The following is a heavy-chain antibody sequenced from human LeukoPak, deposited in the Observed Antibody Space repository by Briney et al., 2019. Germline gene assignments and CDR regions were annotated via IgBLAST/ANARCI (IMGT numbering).Heavy chain of an antibody. D-gene: IGHD3-22*01. CDR2: IRYDGSNK. J-gene: IGHJ4*02. CDR3: AKDNYYDSSGYYKGLDY. Sequence: HPGGSLRLSCAASGFTFSSYGMHWVRQAPGKGLEWVAFIRYDGSNKYYADSVKSRFTISRDNSKNTLYLQMNSLRAEDTAVYYCAKDNYYDSSGYYKGLDYWGQGTPVTVSS. V-gene: IGHV3-30*02. CDR1: GFTFSSYG.